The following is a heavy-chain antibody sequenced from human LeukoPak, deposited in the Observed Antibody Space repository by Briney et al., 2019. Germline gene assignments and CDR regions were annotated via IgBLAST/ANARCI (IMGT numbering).Heavy chain of an antibody. CDR1: GFTFSTYA. CDR3: AKDQDRLSSGNFDY. D-gene: IGHD6-19*01. Sequence: PGGSLRLSCAASGFTFSTYAVNWVRQAPGKGLEWVSTISGSGDSTYYADSVKGRFTISRDNSKNTLYLQMNSLRAEDTAVYYCAKDQDRLSSGNFDYWGQGTLVTVSS. V-gene: IGHV3-23*01. CDR2: ISGSGDST. J-gene: IGHJ4*02.